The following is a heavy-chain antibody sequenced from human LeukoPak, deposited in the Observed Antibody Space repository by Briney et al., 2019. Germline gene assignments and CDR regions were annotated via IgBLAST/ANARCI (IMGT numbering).Heavy chain of an antibody. V-gene: IGHV1-69*13. CDR2: IIPIFGTA. CDR3: ARDLYSSGWLFDY. Sequence: ASVKVSCTASGYTFTSYGISWVRQAPGQGLEWMGGIIPIFGTANYAQKFQGRVTITADESTSTAYMELSSLRSEDTAVYYCARDLYSSGWLFDYWGQGTLVTVSS. J-gene: IGHJ4*02. CDR1: GYTFTSYG. D-gene: IGHD6-19*01.